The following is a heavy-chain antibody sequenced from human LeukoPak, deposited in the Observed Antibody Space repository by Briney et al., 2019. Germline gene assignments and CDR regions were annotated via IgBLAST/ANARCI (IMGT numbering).Heavy chain of an antibody. CDR1: GGTFSSYA. CDR2: IIPIFGTA. V-gene: IGHV1-69*05. CDR3: ARGPVAGTIWFDP. D-gene: IGHD6-19*01. J-gene: IGHJ5*02. Sequence: SVKVSCKASGGTFSSYAISWVRQAPGQGLEWMGRIIPIFGTANYAQKFQGRVTITTDESTSTAYMELSSLRSEDTAVYYCARGPVAGTIWFDPWGQGTLVTVSS.